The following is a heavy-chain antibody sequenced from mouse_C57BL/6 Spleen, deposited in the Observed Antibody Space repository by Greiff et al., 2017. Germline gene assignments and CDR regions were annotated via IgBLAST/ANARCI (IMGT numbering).Heavy chain of an antibody. CDR2: INPNNGGT. Sequence: VQLQQSGPELVKPWASVTMSCKASGYTFTDYNMHWVKQSHGKSLEWIGYINPNNGGTSYNQKFKGKATWTVNKSSSTVYMEFRSLTSEDAAVYYCTRLDDPDYLDYWGQGTTLTVYS. V-gene: IGHV1-22*01. D-gene: IGHD2-3*01. CDR3: TRLDDPDYLDY. J-gene: IGHJ2*01. CDR1: GYTFTDYN.